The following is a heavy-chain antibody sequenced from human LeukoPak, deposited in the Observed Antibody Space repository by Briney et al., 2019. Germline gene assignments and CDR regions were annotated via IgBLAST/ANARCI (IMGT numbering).Heavy chain of an antibody. Sequence: GASVKVSCKASGGTFSSYAISWVRQAPGQGLEWMGGIIPIFGTANYAQKFQGRVTITTDESTSTAYMELSSLRSGDTAVYYCARDGEYYDILTGYKNWYFDLWGRGTLVTVSS. CDR1: GGTFSSYA. D-gene: IGHD3-9*01. CDR2: IIPIFGTA. CDR3: ARDGEYYDILTGYKNWYFDL. V-gene: IGHV1-69*05. J-gene: IGHJ2*01.